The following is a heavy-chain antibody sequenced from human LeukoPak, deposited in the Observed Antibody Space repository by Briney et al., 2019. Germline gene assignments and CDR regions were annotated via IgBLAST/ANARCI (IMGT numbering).Heavy chain of an antibody. CDR3: AQAASYYYYYGMDV. CDR1: GYTFTGYY. V-gene: IGHV1-2*02. D-gene: IGHD2-15*01. Sequence: ASVKVSCKASGYTFTGYYMHWVRQAPGQGLEWMGWINLNSGGTNYAQKFQGRVTMTRDTSISTAYMELSRLRSDDTAVYYCAQAASYYYYYGMDVWGQGTTVTVSS. J-gene: IGHJ6*02. CDR2: INLNSGGT.